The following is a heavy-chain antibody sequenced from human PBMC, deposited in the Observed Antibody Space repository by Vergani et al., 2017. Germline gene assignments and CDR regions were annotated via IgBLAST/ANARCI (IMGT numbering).Heavy chain of an antibody. CDR1: GDSISSRNCY. J-gene: IGHJ4*02. Sequence: QVQLQESGPGLVKPSETLSLTCTVSGDSISSRNCYWGWIRQPPGKGLEWIGSMDYNGRAYYTPSLRRRVAISIDTSKMQFSLKLYSLTAADTAIYYCARHVTQDYYNDSDYFDYWGLGTLVTVSS. CDR3: ARHVTQDYYNDSDYFDY. V-gene: IGHV4-39*01. D-gene: IGHD3-22*01. CDR2: MDYNGRA.